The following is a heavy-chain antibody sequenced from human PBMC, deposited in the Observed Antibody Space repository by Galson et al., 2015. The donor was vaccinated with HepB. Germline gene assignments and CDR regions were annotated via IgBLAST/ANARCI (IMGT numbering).Heavy chain of an antibody. J-gene: IGHJ6*02. CDR3: ARLVVAGPGDYYYYYGMDV. V-gene: IGHV5-10-1*01. Sequence: QSGAEVKKPGESLRISCKGSGYSFTSYWISWVRQMPGKGLERMGRIDPSDSYTNYSPSFQGHVTISADKSISTAYLQWSSLKASDTAMYYCARLVVAGPGDYYYYYGMDVWGQGTTVTVSS. D-gene: IGHD6-19*01. CDR1: GYSFTSYW. CDR2: IDPSDSYT.